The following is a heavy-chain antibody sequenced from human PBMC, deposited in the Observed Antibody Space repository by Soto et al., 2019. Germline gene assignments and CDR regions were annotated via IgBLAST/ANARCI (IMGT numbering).Heavy chain of an antibody. J-gene: IGHJ5*02. CDR2: IYYSGST. CDR1: DVSLSRYY. V-gene: IGHV4-59*01. CDR3: ARSESTQFDP. Sequence: PSDTPSLTCTVSDVSLSRYYWSWIRQPPGKGLEWIGYIYYSGSTNYNPSLKSRVTISVDTSKNKFSLKLSSVTAADTDVYYCARSESTQFDPWGQGTLVNVS.